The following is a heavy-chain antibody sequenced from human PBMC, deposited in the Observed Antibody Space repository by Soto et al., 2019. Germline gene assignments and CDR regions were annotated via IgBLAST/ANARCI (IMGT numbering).Heavy chain of an antibody. D-gene: IGHD1-1*01. Sequence: QVQLVQSGAEVKKPGASVKVSCKASGYSFTDYYIHWVRQAPGQGLEWMGWINPISGGTNYAEKFQGRVTMTRYTSSSTAYMEVSLLRFDDTAVYFCARIETYNKGMDVWGQGTTVTVSS. CDR1: GYSFTDYY. CDR2: INPISGGT. V-gene: IGHV1-2*02. J-gene: IGHJ6*02. CDR3: ARIETYNKGMDV.